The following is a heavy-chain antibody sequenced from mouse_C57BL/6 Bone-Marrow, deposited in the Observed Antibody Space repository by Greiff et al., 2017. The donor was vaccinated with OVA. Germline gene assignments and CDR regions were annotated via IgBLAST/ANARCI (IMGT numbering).Heavy chain of an antibody. CDR2: IRNKANGYTT. J-gene: IGHJ3*01. Sequence: EVQGVESGGGLVQPGGSLSLSCAASGFTFTDYYMSWVRQPPGKALEWLGFIRNKANGYTTEYSASVKGRFTISRDNSQSILYLQMNALRAEDSATYYCARWDYGSSYVFAYWGQGTLVTVSA. CDR3: ARWDYGSSYVFAY. CDR1: GFTFTDYY. V-gene: IGHV7-3*01. D-gene: IGHD1-1*01.